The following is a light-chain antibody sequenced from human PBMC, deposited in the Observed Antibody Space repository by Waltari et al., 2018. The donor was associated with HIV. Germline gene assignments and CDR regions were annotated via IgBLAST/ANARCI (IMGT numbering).Light chain of an antibody. CDR3: QQYNNWPGIT. V-gene: IGKV3-15*01. CDR1: QSINNN. CDR2: GAS. Sequence: EILMTQSPATLSVYPGERANLSCRASQSINNNLAWYQQKPGQAHRLLIYGASTVATGVPARFSGSGSGTEFTLTISSLQSEDFAVYYCQQYNNWPGITFGPGTKVDIK. J-gene: IGKJ3*01.